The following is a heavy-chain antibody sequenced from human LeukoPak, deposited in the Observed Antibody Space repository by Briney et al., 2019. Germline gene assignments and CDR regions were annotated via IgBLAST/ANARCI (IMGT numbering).Heavy chain of an antibody. D-gene: IGHD6-13*01. J-gene: IGHJ6*02. CDR2: IIPMFGTA. V-gene: IGHV1-69*13. CDR3: TRTRVTSIAAGYYYYGMDA. Sequence: ASVKVSCKASGGTFSSYAISWVRQAPGQGLEWMGGIIPMFGTANYAQKLQGRITISADESTRTAYMELSSLTSEDTAVYYCTRTRVTSIAAGYYYYGMDAWGQGTTVTVSS. CDR1: GGTFSSYA.